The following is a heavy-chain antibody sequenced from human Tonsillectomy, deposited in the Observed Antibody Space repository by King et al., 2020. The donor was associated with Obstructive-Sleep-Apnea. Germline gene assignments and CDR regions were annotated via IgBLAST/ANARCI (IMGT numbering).Heavy chain of an antibody. Sequence: VQLVESGGGVVQPGRSLRLSCAASGFTFSSYAMHWVRQAPGKGLEWWAVISYDGGDKYYADSVKGRFTISRDNSKNTLYLQMNSLRAEDTAVYYCARDSVASGAIDYWGQGTLVTVSS. CDR3: ARDSVASGAIDY. V-gene: IGHV3-30*04. D-gene: IGHD6-19*01. CDR2: ISYDGGDK. J-gene: IGHJ4*02. CDR1: GFTFSSYA.